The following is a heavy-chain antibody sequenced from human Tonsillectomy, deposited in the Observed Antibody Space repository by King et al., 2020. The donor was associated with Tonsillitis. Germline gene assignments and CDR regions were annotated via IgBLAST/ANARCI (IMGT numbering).Heavy chain of an antibody. Sequence: VQLVESGGGVVQPGRSLRLSCAASGFTFSRYGMHWVRQAPGKGLEWVAVISYDGSDKYYADSVKGRFTISRDNSKTTLYLQMNSLRAEDTAVYYSVRDRIAVAAGYFDYWGQGTLVTVSS. CDR2: ISYDGSDK. D-gene: IGHD6-19*01. CDR3: VRDRIAVAAGYFDY. V-gene: IGHV3-30*03. J-gene: IGHJ4*02. CDR1: GFTFSRYG.